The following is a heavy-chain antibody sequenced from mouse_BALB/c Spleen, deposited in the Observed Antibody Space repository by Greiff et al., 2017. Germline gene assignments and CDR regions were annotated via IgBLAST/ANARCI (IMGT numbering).Heavy chain of an antibody. CDR1: GFTFSSYA. Sequence: EVHLVESGGGLVKPGGSLKLSCAASGFTFSSYAMSWVRQTPEKRLEWVATISSGGSYTYYPDSVKGRFTISRDNAKNTLYLQMSSLRSEDTAMYYCARQGFTTATSWCAYWGQGTLVTVSA. D-gene: IGHD1-2*01. J-gene: IGHJ3*01. V-gene: IGHV5-9-3*01. CDR3: ARQGFTTATSWCAY. CDR2: ISSGGSYT.